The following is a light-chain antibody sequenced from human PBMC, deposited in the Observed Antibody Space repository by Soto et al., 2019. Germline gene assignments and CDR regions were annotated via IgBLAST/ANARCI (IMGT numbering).Light chain of an antibody. CDR3: NSFRTNYTWL. Sequence: QSALTQPASVSGSPGQSITISCTGTSRDVGGYNSVSWYQQHPGKAPKLMIYEVSNRPSGISNRFSGSKSGNTASLTISGLQAEDEADYYCNSFRTNYTWLFGGGTKVTVL. V-gene: IGLV2-14*01. CDR2: EVS. CDR1: SRDVGGYNS. J-gene: IGLJ3*02.